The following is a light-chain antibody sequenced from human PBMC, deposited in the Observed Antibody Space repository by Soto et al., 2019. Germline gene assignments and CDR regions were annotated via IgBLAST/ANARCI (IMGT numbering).Light chain of an antibody. CDR1: QSVSYN. CDR2: GAF. CDR3: QQYKHWPPLT. V-gene: IGKV3-15*01. J-gene: IGKJ4*01. Sequence: EIVMTQSPATLSVSPGERATLSCRASQSVSYNLAWYQQKPGQGPRLLIYGAFTRATAIPARFSGSGSGTESTLTISSLQSEDFAVDYCQQYKHWPPLTFGGGTKVEIK.